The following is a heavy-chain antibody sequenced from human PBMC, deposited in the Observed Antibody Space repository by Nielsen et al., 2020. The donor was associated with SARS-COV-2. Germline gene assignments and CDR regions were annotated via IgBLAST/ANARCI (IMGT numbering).Heavy chain of an antibody. D-gene: IGHD1-14*01. Sequence: ASLQVSCNASGYTFTSYGISWVRQAPGQGLEWMGWIRVHSGDANYAQNLQGRVTMTTDTSTNTAYMELRSLTSDDTAVYYCAREGFGGGTTDYWGQGTLVTVSS. CDR3: AREGFGGGTTDY. CDR1: GYTFTSYG. J-gene: IGHJ4*02. V-gene: IGHV1-18*01. CDR2: IRVHSGDA.